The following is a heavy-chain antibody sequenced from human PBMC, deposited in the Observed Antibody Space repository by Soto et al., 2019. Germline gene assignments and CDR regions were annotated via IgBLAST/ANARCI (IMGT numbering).Heavy chain of an antibody. CDR1: GFTFSSYG. Sequence: GGSLRLSCAASGFTFSSYGMHWVRQAPGKGLEWVAVISYDGSNKYYADSVKGRFTISRDNSKNTLYLQMNSLRAEDTAVYYCAKDGCSGGSCQYYFDYWGQGTPVTVSS. D-gene: IGHD2-15*01. J-gene: IGHJ4*02. V-gene: IGHV3-30*18. CDR2: ISYDGSNK. CDR3: AKDGCSGGSCQYYFDY.